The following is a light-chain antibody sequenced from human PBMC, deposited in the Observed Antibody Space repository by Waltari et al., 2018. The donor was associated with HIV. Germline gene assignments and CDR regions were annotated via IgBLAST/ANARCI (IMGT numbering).Light chain of an antibody. CDR1: RSNIGSNY. Sequence: QSVLTQPPSASGTPGQRVTISCSGSRSNIGSNYVYWYQQLPGTAPKLLIYRNNQRPSGVPDRFSGSKSGTSASLAISGLRSEDDADYYCAAWDDILSGYVVFGGWTKLTVL. V-gene: IGLV1-47*01. CDR2: RNN. CDR3: AAWDDILSGYVV. J-gene: IGLJ2*01.